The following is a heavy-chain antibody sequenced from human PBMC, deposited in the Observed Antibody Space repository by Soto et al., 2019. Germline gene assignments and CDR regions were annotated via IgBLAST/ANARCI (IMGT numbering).Heavy chain of an antibody. J-gene: IGHJ5*02. CDR1: GYTFINYG. D-gene: IGHD2-2*01. CDR3: ARGPQCSSTSCFLKSAWFDP. Sequence: SVKVSCKAAGYTFINYGISWVRQAPGQGLECMGWMNPNSGNTGFAQRFQGRVTMTRNTSITTAYMELNSLRSEDTAVYYCARGPQCSSTSCFLKSAWFDPWGQGTLVSVSS. CDR2: MNPNSGNT. V-gene: IGHV1-8*02.